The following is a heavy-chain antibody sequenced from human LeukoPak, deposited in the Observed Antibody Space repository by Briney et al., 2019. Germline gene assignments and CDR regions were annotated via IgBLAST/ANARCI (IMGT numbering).Heavy chain of an antibody. J-gene: IGHJ4*02. CDR2: IIGIGTTM. D-gene: IGHD1-26*01. V-gene: IGHV3-48*03. CDR3: ARSVQWVPY. Sequence: SGRSLRLSCVASGFTFSSYEMNWLRQSPGKGLEWVSYIIGIGTTMYYADSVKGRFTISRDNAKNSLYLQMNSLRAEDTAVYYCARSVQWVPYWGQGTLVTVSS. CDR1: GFTFSSYE.